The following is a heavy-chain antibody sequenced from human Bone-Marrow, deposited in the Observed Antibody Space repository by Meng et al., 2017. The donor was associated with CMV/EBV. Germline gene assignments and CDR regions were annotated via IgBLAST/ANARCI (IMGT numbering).Heavy chain of an antibody. V-gene: IGHV3-13*01. CDR3: ARDKGYGMDV. CDR2: IGTAGDT. J-gene: IGHJ6*02. CDR1: GSTFSSYD. Sequence: GASLKISCAASGSTFSSYDMHWVRQATGKGLEWVSAIGTAGDTYYTVAVKGRFTISRENAKNSLYLQMNRLRAGDTAVYYCARDKGYGMDVWGQGTTVTVSS.